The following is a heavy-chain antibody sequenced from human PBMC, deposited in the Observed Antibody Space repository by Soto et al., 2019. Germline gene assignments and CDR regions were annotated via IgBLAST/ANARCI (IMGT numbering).Heavy chain of an antibody. D-gene: IGHD3-9*01. CDR3: AKWRRSFDWLLSLPYYYYGMDV. Sequence: QPGGSLRLSCAASGFTFSSYAMSWVRQAPGKGLEWVSAISGSGGSTYYADSVKGRFTISRDNSKNTLYLQMNSLRAEDTAVYYCAKWRRSFDWLLSLPYYYYGMDVWGQGTTVTVSS. V-gene: IGHV3-23*01. J-gene: IGHJ6*02. CDR1: GFTFSSYA. CDR2: ISGSGGST.